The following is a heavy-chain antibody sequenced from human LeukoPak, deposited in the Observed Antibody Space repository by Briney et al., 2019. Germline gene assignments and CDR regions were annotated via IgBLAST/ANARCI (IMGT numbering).Heavy chain of an antibody. CDR1: GFTVSSNS. CDR3: ARRAGAYSHPYDY. V-gene: IGHV3-53*01. Sequence: GGSLRLSCTVSGFTVSSNSMSWVRQAPGKGLEWVSFIYSDNTHYSDSVKGRFTISRGNPKNTLYLQMNSLRAEDTAVYYCARRAGAYSHPYDYWGQGTLVTVSP. J-gene: IGHJ4*02. D-gene: IGHD4/OR15-4a*01. CDR2: IYSDNT.